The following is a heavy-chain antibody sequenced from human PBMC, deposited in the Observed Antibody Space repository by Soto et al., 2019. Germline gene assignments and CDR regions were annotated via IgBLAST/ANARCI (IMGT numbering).Heavy chain of an antibody. CDR1: GYSFTSYD. D-gene: IGHD6-19*01. J-gene: IGHJ4*02. Sequence: ASVKVSCKASGYSFTSYDINWVRQATGQGLEWMGWMDPKTGNTDYGQKFQGRVTMTRNTSISTAYMELSSLTSEDTAVYYCARGRGWRDYWGQGPLVTVSS. CDR3: ARGRGWRDY. V-gene: IGHV1-8*01. CDR2: MDPKTGNT.